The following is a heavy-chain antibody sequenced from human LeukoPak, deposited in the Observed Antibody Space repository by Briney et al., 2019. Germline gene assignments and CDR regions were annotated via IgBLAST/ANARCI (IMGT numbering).Heavy chain of an antibody. Sequence: SETLSLTCTVSGGSVSSSSYHWGWIRQPPGKGLEWIGSIHDSGGIYSNPSLKSRLTVSIDASRNQLSLKLSSVTAADTAVYYCARQPSTLVLLAYGAFDIWGRGTVVTVSS. CDR1: GGSVSSSSYH. CDR2: IHDSGGI. V-gene: IGHV4-39*01. CDR3: ARQPSTLVLLAYGAFDI. J-gene: IGHJ3*02. D-gene: IGHD1-1*01.